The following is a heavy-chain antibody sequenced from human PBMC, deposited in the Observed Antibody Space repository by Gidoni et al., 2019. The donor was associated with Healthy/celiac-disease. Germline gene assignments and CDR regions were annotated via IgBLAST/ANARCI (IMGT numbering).Heavy chain of an antibody. J-gene: IGHJ6*02. V-gene: IGHV3-48*02. CDR1: GSTFSSYS. CDR3: ARELGGIQPWGYGMDV. CDR2: ISSSSSTI. D-gene: IGHD5-18*01. Sequence: EVQLVESGGGLVQPGGSLRLSCAASGSTFSSYSMNWVRQAPGKGLEWVSYISSSSSTIYYADSVKGRFTISRDNAKNSLYLQMNSLRDEDTAVYYCARELGGIQPWGYGMDVWGQGTTVTVSS.